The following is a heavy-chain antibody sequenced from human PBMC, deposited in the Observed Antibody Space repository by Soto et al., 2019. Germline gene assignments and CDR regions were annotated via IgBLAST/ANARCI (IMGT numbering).Heavy chain of an antibody. V-gene: IGHV4-34*01. CDR2: INHSGST. Sequence: PSETLSLTCAVYGGSFSGYYWSWIRQPPGKGLEWIGEINHSGSTNYNPSLKSRVTISVDTSKNQFSLKLSSVTAADTAVYYCARGPDCTNGVCYLYYYYYMDVWGKGTTVTVSS. D-gene: IGHD2-8*01. CDR3: ARGPDCTNGVCYLYYYYYMDV. J-gene: IGHJ6*03. CDR1: GGSFSGYY.